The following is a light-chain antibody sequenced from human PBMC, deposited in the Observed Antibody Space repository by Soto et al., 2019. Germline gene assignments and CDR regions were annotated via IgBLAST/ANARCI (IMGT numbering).Light chain of an antibody. CDR3: CSYAGSPTFVL. V-gene: IGLV2-23*03. CDR1: TSDVGSYNL. J-gene: IGLJ2*01. Sequence: QSALTQPASVSGSPGQSITISCTGTTSDVGSYNLVSWYQQYPGIAPKLMIYEGDKRPSGASDRFSGSKSGNTAYLTISGLQAEDEADYYCCSYAGSPTFVLFGGGTKLTVL. CDR2: EGD.